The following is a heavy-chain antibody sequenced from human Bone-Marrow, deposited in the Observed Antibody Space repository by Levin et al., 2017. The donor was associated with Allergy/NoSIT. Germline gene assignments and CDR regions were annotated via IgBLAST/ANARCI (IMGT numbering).Heavy chain of an antibody. J-gene: IGHJ6*02. D-gene: IGHD3-3*01. V-gene: IGHV3-30*18. CDR1: GFTFSSYG. CDR2: ISYDGSNK. Sequence: GESLKISCAASGFTFSSYGMHWVRQAPGKGLEWVAVISYDGSNKYYADSVKGRFTISRDNSKNTLYLQMNSLRAEDTAVYYCAKGVWSGYSYYYYGMDVWGQGTTVTVSS. CDR3: AKGVWSGYSYYYYGMDV.